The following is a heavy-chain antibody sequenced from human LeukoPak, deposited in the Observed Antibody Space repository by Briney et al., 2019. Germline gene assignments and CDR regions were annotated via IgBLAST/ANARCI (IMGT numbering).Heavy chain of an antibody. J-gene: IGHJ6*02. D-gene: IGHD5-18*01. V-gene: IGHV3-74*01. CDR1: GFTFTTYW. CDR2: INSDGSIT. CDR3: ARDAVDTANAV. Sequence: GGSLRLSCAASGFTFTTYWMHWVCQAPGKGLVWVSHINSDGSITSYADSVKGRFTISRDNAKNTLYLQMNRLRAEDTAVYYCARDAVDTANAVWGQGTTVTVSS.